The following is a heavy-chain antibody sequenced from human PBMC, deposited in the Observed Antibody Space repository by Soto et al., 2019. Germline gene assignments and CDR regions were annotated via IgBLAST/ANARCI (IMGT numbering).Heavy chain of an antibody. D-gene: IGHD1-1*01. J-gene: IGHJ4*02. V-gene: IGHV4-4*02. CDR1: GDSISSSLC. CDR3: GTSQLGDYFDS. Sequence: SETLSLTCDVSGDSISSSLCWSWVRQTPGKGLEWIGEIYHSVSINYNRSLKSRVNISADRSKNQFSLALTAVTAADTAVYYCGTSQLGDYFDSWGQGTLVTVCS. CDR2: IYHSVSI.